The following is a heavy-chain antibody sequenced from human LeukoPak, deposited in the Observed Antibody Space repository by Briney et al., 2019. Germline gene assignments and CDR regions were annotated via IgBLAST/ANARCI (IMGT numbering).Heavy chain of an antibody. CDR2: IYSGGST. V-gene: IGHV3-66*01. J-gene: IGHJ3*02. D-gene: IGHD3-22*01. CDR1: GFTFSSYW. Sequence: PGGSLRLSCAASGFTFSSYWMSWVRQAPGKGLEWVSVIYSGGSTYYADSVKGRFTISRDNSKNTLYLQMNSLRAEDTAVYYCAKDGYREDAFDIWGQGTMVTVSS. CDR3: AKDGYREDAFDI.